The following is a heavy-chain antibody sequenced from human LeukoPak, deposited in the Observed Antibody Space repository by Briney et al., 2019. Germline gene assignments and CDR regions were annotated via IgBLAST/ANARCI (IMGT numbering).Heavy chain of an antibody. Sequence: GESLKISCKGSGYSFTSYWIGWVRQMPGKGLEWMGIIYPGDSDTRYSPSFQGQVTISADKSISTAYLQWSSLKASDTAMYYCAGQNGVATDPPFFDYWGQGTLVTVSS. CDR2: IYPGDSDT. CDR3: AGQNGVATDPPFFDY. CDR1: GYSFTSYW. D-gene: IGHD5-12*01. V-gene: IGHV5-51*01. J-gene: IGHJ4*02.